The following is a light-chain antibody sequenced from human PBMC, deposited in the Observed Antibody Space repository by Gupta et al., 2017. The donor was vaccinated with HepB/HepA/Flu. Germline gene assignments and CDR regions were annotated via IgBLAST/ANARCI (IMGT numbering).Light chain of an antibody. J-gene: IGKJ2*01. V-gene: IGKV4-1*01. CDR3: QQYYNIPHT. CDR2: WAS. Sequence: DIVMTQSPESLAVSLGERATINCKSSQSVLYSSNDKNHLAWYQQKPGQPPRLLIYWASARESGVPDRISGSGSGTDFTLTISSLQAEDVAVYYCQQYYNIPHTFGQGTKLEIK. CDR1: QSVLYSSNDKNH.